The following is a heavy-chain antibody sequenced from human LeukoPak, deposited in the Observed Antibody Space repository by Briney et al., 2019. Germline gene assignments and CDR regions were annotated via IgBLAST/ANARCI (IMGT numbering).Heavy chain of an antibody. Sequence: GGSLRLSCAASGFTFSSYDMHWVRRATGKGLEWVSAIGTAGDTYYPGSVKGRFTISRENAKNSLYLQMNSLRAGDTAVYYCARQGRGANFDYWGQGTLVTVSS. CDR3: ARQGRGANFDY. V-gene: IGHV3-13*01. CDR1: GFTFSSYD. CDR2: IGTAGDT. J-gene: IGHJ4*02. D-gene: IGHD1-26*01.